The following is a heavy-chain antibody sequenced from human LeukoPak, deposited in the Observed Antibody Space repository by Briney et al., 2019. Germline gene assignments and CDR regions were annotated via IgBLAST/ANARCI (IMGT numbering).Heavy chain of an antibody. CDR2: IYYSGST. V-gene: IGHV4-39*01. D-gene: IGHD5-24*01. J-gene: IGHJ3*02. CDR1: GGSISSSSYY. CDR3: AGEMATKGGQAFDI. Sequence: SETLTLTCTVSGGSISSSSYYWGWIRQPPGKGLEWIGSIYYSGSTYYNPSLKSRVTISVDTSKNQFSLKLSSVTAADTAVYYCAGEMATKGGQAFDIWGQGRMVTVSS.